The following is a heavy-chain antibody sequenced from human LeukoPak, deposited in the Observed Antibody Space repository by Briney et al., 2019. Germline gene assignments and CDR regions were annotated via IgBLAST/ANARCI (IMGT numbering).Heavy chain of an antibody. V-gene: IGHV3-7*01. CDR3: ARETMGADIVVVPTPFDAFDL. J-gene: IGHJ3*01. Sequence: GGSLRLSCAASGFTFSRYWMSWVRQAPGKGLEWVANIKQDGSEKYYVDSMKGRFTISRDNAKNSMYLQMNSLRAEDTAVYYCARETMGADIVVVPTPFDAFDLWGQGTMVTVSS. D-gene: IGHD2-2*01. CDR2: IKQDGSEK. CDR1: GFTFSRYW.